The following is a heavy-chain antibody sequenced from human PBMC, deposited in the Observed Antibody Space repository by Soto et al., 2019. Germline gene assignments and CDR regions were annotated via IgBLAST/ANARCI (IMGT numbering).Heavy chain of an antibody. V-gene: IGHV4-39*01. CDR2: IYYSGST. CDR1: GGSISSSSNY. J-gene: IGHJ5*02. Sequence: SETLSLTCTVSGGSISSSSNYWGWIRQPPGKGVEWIGSIYYSGSTYYNPSLKSRVTISVDTSKNQFSLKLSSVTAADTAVYYCARQGTMIVVVINWFDPWGQGTLVTV. CDR3: ARQGTMIVVVINWFDP. D-gene: IGHD3-22*01.